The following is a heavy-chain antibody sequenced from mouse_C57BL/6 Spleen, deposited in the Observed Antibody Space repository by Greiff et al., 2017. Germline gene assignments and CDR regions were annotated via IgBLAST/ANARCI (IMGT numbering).Heavy chain of an antibody. J-gene: IGHJ4*01. CDR3: ARYRYYGSGYYAMDY. CDR2: IRNKANGYTT. Sequence: EVKVVESGGGLVQPGGSLSLSCAASGFTFTDYYMSWVRQPPGKALEWLGFIRNKANGYTTEYSASVKGRFTISRDNSQSILYLQMNALRAEDSATYYCARYRYYGSGYYAMDYWGQGTSVTVSS. CDR1: GFTFTDYY. V-gene: IGHV7-3*01. D-gene: IGHD1-1*01.